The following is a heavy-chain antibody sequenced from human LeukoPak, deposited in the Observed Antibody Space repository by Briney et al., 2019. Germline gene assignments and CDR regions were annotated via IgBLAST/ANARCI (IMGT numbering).Heavy chain of an antibody. CDR3: ARVRLGRGLDY. D-gene: IGHD6-19*01. J-gene: IGHJ4*02. CDR2: IHTSGST. Sequence: KPSETLSPTCTVSGDSISSSYWGWIRQPAGKGLEWIGRIHTSGSTYYSPSLKSRVTMSVDTSTNQFSLKLSSVTAADTAMYYCARVRLGRGLDYWGQGTLVTVSS. CDR1: GDSISSSY. V-gene: IGHV4-4*07.